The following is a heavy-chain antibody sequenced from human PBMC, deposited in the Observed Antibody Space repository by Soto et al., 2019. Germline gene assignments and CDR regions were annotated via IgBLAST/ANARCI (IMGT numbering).Heavy chain of an antibody. J-gene: IGHJ4*02. CDR1: GGSISSGDYY. V-gene: IGHV4-30-4*01. D-gene: IGHD3-3*01. CDR3: ARFTIFGVVTFDY. Sequence: SETLSLTCTVSGGSISSGDYYWSWIRQPPGKGLEWIGYIYYSGSTYYNPSLKSRVTISVDTSKNQFSLKLSSVTAADTAVYYCARFTIFGVVTFDYWGQGTLVTVSS. CDR2: IYYSGST.